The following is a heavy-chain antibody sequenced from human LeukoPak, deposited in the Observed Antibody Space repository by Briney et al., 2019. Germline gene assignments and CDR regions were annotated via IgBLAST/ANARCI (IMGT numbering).Heavy chain of an antibody. Sequence: GGSLRLSCAASGFTVSSNYMSWVRLAPGKGLEWVSVIYSGGSTYYADSVKGRFTISRDNSKNTLYLQMNSLRAEDTAVYYCARDRGYSNQPDYYYYGMDVWGQGTTVTVSS. D-gene: IGHD4-11*01. CDR3: ARDRGYSNQPDYYYYGMDV. CDR2: IYSGGST. CDR1: GFTVSSNY. J-gene: IGHJ6*02. V-gene: IGHV3-53*01.